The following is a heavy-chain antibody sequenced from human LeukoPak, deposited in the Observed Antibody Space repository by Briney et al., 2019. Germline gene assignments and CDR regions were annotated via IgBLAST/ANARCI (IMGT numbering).Heavy chain of an antibody. CDR1: GYTFTSYD. CDR2: MNPNSGNT. D-gene: IGHD6-6*01. V-gene: IGHV1-8*03. J-gene: IGHJ4*02. CDR3: ARGEYSSSSPVD. Sequence: ASVKVSCKASGYTFTSYDINWVRQATGQGLEWMGWMNPNSGNTGYAQKFQGRVTITRNTSISTAYMELSSLRSEDTAVYYCARGEYSSSSPVDWGQGTLVTVSS.